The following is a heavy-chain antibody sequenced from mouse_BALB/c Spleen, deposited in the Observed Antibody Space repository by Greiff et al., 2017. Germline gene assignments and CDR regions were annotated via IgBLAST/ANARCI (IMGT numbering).Heavy chain of an antibody. V-gene: IGHV1-82*01. CDR1: GYAFSSSW. Sequence: QVQLQQSGPELVKPGASVKISCKASGYAFSSSWMNWVKQRPGQGLEWIGRIYPGDGDTNYNGKFKGKATLTADKSSSTAYMQLSSLTSVDSAVYVCAKSSQLGRYAMDYWGQGTSVTVSS. CDR3: AKSSQLGRYAMDY. CDR2: IYPGDGDT. D-gene: IGHD4-1*02. J-gene: IGHJ4*01.